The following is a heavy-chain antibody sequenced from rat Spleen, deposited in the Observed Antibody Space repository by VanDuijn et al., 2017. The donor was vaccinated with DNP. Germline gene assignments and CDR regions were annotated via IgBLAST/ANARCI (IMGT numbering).Heavy chain of an antibody. CDR3: ARQGGRYWYFDF. Sequence: EVQLVESGGGLVQSGRSLKLSCAASGFTFSDYNMAWVRQAPKKGLEWVATISTSGSSTYYRDSVKGRFTISRDNAKSTLYLQMDSLRSEDTATYYCARQGGRYWYFDFWGPGTMVTVSS. D-gene: IGHD4-6*01. J-gene: IGHJ1*01. CDR1: GFTFSDYN. CDR2: ISTSGSST. V-gene: IGHV5-7*01.